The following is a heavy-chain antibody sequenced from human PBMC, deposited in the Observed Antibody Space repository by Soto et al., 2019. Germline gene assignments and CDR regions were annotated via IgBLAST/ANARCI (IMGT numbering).Heavy chain of an antibody. J-gene: IGHJ6*04. CDR3: AKPSFDFWSGSHYYQYGLDV. D-gene: IGHD3-3*01. CDR2: ISSDGSNR. Sequence: QVQLVESGGGVVQPGKSLRLSCAASGFTFSNYGMHWVRQAPGKGLEWVAVISSDGSNRYYGDSVKGRFTISRDDSKNTMYLQMTIRRGEDTALYYWAKPSFDFWSGSHYYQYGLDVWGKGTTVTVSS. V-gene: IGHV3-30*18. CDR1: GFTFSNYG.